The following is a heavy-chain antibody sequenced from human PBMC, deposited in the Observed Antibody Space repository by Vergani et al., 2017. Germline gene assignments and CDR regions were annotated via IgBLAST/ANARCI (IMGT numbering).Heavy chain of an antibody. V-gene: IGHV3-49*04. J-gene: IGHJ4*02. D-gene: IGHD2-15*01. Sequence: EVQLVESGGGLVQPGRSLRLSCTASGFTFGDYAMSWVRQAPGKGLEWVGFIRSKAYGGTTEYAASVKGRFTISRDDPKSIAYLQMNSLKTEDTAVYYCTRDRVGYCSGGSCYRPYFDYWGQGTLVTVSS. CDR1: GFTFGDYA. CDR3: TRDRVGYCSGGSCYRPYFDY. CDR2: IRSKAYGGTT.